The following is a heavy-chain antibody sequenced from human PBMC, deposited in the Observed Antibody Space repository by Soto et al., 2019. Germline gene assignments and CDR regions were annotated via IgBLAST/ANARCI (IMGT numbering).Heavy chain of an antibody. V-gene: IGHV5-51*01. CDR2: INPGDSDT. D-gene: IGHD1-7*01. CDR3: ARTLNWNYVYYFDY. CDR1: GFSFSKYK. Sequence: GESLKISCEGSGFSFSKYKIGWVRQMPGKGLEWMGIINPGDSDTRYSPSFQGQVTISADKSISTAYLQWSTLKASDTAMYYCARTLNWNYVYYFDYWGQGTLVTVSS. J-gene: IGHJ4*02.